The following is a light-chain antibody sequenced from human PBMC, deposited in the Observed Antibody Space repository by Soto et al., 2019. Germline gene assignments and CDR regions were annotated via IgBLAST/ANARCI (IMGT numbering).Light chain of an antibody. V-gene: IGKV3-20*01. CDR3: QHYACSAWP. J-gene: IGKJ1*01. CDR1: QSVSSSY. CDR2: TAS. Sequence: ELTQSPGTLSKSPGARATLSCRASQSVSSSYAACYQQNPGHAPLLLLGTASSSATGIPDRFSGRGSGTDFTLTSSRLEPEYVILYYWQHYACSAWPFGQGTMV.